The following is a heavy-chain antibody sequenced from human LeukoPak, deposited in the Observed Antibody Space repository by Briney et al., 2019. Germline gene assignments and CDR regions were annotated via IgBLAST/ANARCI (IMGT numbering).Heavy chain of an antibody. J-gene: IGHJ4*02. CDR1: RGSLSTHY. D-gene: IGHD2-21*01. CDR3: ARLSCAGVSCFDY. V-gene: IGHV4-59*08. Sequence: SETLSLTCSVSRGSLSTHYWSWIRQPPGQGLEWIGYISYSGSTNYNPSLKSRVTISVDTSKSQFSLKLSSMTAADTTVYYCARLSCAGVSCFDYWGQGALVTVSS. CDR2: ISYSGST.